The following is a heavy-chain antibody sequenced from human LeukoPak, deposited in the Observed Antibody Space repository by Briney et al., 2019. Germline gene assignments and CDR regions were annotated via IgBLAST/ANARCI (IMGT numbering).Heavy chain of an antibody. Sequence: ASVKVSCKASGYTFTGYYMHWVRQAPGQGLEWMGWINPNSGGTNYAQKFQGRVTMTRDTSISTAYMELSRLRSDDTAVYYCARDGCSGGSCYYGMDVWGQGTTVTASS. CDR1: GYTFTGYY. CDR3: ARDGCSGGSCYYGMDV. V-gene: IGHV1-2*02. J-gene: IGHJ6*02. CDR2: INPNSGGT. D-gene: IGHD2-15*01.